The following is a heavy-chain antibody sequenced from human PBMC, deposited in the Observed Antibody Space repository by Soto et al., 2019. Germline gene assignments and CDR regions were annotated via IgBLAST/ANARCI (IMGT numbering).Heavy chain of an antibody. CDR3: APQEVGGSTVNTFLP. CDR2: IYYSGST. D-gene: IGHD3-16*01. V-gene: IGHV4-39*01. CDR1: GGSISSSNYY. J-gene: IGHJ5*02. Sequence: SETLSLTCTVSGGSISSSNYYWGWLRQPPGKGLVWIGSIYYSGSTYYNPSLKIRVTISVDTSKNQFSLKLSSATAAATAVYYCAPQEVGGSTVNTFLPRGEGPRVTVS.